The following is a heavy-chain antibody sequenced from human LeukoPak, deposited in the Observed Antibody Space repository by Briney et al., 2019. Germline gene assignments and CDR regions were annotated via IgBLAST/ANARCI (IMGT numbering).Heavy chain of an antibody. D-gene: IGHD3-9*01. CDR2: INHSGST. CDR3: ARDEYFDYLLWYY. Sequence: PSETLSLTCTVSGGSISSSSYYWGWIRQPPGKGLEWIGEINHSGSTNYNPSLKSRVTISVDTSKNQFSLKLSSVTAADTAVYYCARDEYFDYLLWYYWGQGTLVTVSS. J-gene: IGHJ4*02. V-gene: IGHV4-39*07. CDR1: GGSISSSSYY.